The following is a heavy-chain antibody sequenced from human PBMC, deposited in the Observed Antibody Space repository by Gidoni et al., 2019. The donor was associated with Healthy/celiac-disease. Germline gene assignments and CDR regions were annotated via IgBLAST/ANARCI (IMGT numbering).Heavy chain of an antibody. CDR2: INHSGST. CDR1: GGSFSGYY. J-gene: IGHJ4*02. V-gene: IGHV4-34*01. CDR3: ARGAGYNSD. Sequence: QVQLQQWGAGLLKPSEPLSLTCAVYGGSFSGYYWSWIRQPPGKGMEWIGEINHSGSTNYNPSRKSRVTISVDTSKNQFSLKLSSVTAADTAVYYCARGAGYNSDWGQGTLVTVSS. D-gene: IGHD5-12*01.